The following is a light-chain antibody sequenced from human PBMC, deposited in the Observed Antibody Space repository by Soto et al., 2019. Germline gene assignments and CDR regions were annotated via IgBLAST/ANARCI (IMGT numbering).Light chain of an antibody. Sequence: EIFLTQSPGPLSFSSGEKATLSCRAIQGVSSSYLAWYQQKPGQAPRVVIYGASSRATGIPDRFRGSGSGTDFTLTISRLEPEDFAVYYCQQSATSTWTFGQGTKV. CDR3: QQSATSTWT. J-gene: IGKJ1*01. CDR1: QGVSSSY. V-gene: IGKV3-20*01. CDR2: GAS.